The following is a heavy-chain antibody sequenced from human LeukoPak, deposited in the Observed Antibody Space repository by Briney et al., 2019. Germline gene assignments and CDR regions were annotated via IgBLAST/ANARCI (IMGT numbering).Heavy chain of an antibody. CDR2: ISHSGST. D-gene: IGHD6-13*01. CDR3: ARVRGIAAAGKPSWYFDL. J-gene: IGHJ2*01. CDR1: GGSFSGYY. Sequence: PSETLSLTCAVYGGSFSGYYWSWIRQPPGKGLEWIGEISHSGSTNYNPSLKSRVTISVDTSKNQFSLKLSSVTAADTAVYYCARVRGIAAAGKPSWYFDLWGRGTLVTVSS. V-gene: IGHV4-34*01.